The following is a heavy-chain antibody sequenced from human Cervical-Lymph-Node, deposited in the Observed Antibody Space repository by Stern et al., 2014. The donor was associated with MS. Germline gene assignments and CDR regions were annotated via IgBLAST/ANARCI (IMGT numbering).Heavy chain of an antibody. CDR3: ARDRGSSGWSPSDAFDI. J-gene: IGHJ3*02. V-gene: IGHV3-74*01. CDR2: INGDGSST. Sequence: EVQLVESGGGLVQPGGSLRLSCAASGFTFSSYWMYWVRQAPGKGLVWVSRINGDGSSTRYADSVKGRFTISRDNAKNTLYLQMNSLRAEDTAVYYCARDRGSSGWSPSDAFDIWGQGTMVTVSS. CDR1: GFTFSSYW. D-gene: IGHD6-19*01.